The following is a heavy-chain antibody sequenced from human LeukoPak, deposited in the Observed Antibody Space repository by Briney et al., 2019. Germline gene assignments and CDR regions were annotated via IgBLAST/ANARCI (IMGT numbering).Heavy chain of an antibody. J-gene: IGHJ4*02. CDR3: GRAPDYAVYYFDY. CDR2: IIPIFGTA. D-gene: IGHD4-17*01. Sequence: SVKVSCKASGGTFSSYAISWVRQAPGQGLEWMGGIIPIFGTANYAQKFQGRVTITADESTSTAYMELSSLRSEDTAVYYCGRAPDYAVYYFDYWGQGTLVTVSS. V-gene: IGHV1-69*01. CDR1: GGTFSSYA.